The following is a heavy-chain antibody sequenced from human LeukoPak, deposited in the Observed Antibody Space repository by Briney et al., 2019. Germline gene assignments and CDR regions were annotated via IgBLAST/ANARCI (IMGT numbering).Heavy chain of an antibody. V-gene: IGHV1-46*01. Sequence: ASVKVCCKASGYTFSSYGISWVRQAPGQVLEWMGLIDPDGGNTNYAQNFQGRVTLTRDTSTSTLYMELSSLRSEDTAIYYCARIRDGYNDAYDLWGQGTVVTVPS. CDR3: ARIRDGYNDAYDL. CDR2: IDPDGGNT. CDR1: GYTFSSYG. J-gene: IGHJ3*01. D-gene: IGHD5-24*01.